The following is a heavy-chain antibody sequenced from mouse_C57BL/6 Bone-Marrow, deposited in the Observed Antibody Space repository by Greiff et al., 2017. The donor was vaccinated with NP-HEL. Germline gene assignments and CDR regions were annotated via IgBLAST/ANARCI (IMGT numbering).Heavy chain of an antibody. D-gene: IGHD2-4*01. CDR1: GYSITSDY. CDR3: ARYSYYDYDEGYYYAMDY. J-gene: IGHJ4*01. Sequence: EVQLVESGPGLAKPSQTLSLTCSVTGYSITSDYWNWIRKFPGNKLEYMGYISYSGSTYYNPSLKRRISITRDTSKNQYYLQLNSVTTEDTATYYCARYSYYDYDEGYYYAMDYWGQGTSVTVSS. V-gene: IGHV3-8*01. CDR2: ISYSGST.